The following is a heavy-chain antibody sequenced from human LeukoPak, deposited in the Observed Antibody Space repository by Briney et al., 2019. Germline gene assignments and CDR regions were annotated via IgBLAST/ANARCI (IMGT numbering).Heavy chain of an antibody. CDR1: VESFSGYY. Sequence: SETLSLTCAVYVESFSGYYWSWLPPPPGKGRECIGQINHSGSTNYNTPLTSRATTPVDTSKNQISLELSSVTAAYTAVYYWAGGFRPLSIKFDYWGQGTLVTVSS. CDR3: AGGFRPLSIKFDY. D-gene: IGHD2-21*01. CDR2: INHSGST. V-gene: IGHV4-34*01. J-gene: IGHJ4*02.